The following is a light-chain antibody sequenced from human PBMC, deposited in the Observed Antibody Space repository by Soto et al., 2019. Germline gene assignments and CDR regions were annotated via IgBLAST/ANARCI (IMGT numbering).Light chain of an antibody. CDR2: AAS. CDR1: QDISNY. Sequence: DIQMTQSPSSLSASVGDRVTITCRASQDISNYLAWYQQKPGEVPKLLIYAASTLQKGVQSRFSGSGSGTLFTLSINNLQSDDVATYYCQKYNSAPNTFGRGTRLDIK. CDR3: QKYNSAPNT. J-gene: IGKJ2*01. V-gene: IGKV1-27*01.